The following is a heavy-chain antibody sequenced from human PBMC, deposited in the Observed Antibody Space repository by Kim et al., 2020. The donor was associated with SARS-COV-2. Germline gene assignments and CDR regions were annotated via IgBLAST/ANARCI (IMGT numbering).Heavy chain of an antibody. V-gene: IGHV1-69*13. CDR1: GGTFSSYA. Sequence: SVKVSCKASGGTFSSYAISWVRQAPGQGLEWMGGIIPIFGTANYAQKFQGRVTITADESTSTAYMELSSLRSEDTAVYYCASTFQTMAGDHYYYGMDVWGQGTTVTVSS. J-gene: IGHJ6*02. CDR3: ASTFQTMAGDHYYYGMDV. D-gene: IGHD6-19*01. CDR2: IIPIFGTA.